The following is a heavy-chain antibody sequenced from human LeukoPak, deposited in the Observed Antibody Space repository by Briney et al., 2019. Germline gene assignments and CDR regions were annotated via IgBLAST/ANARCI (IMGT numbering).Heavy chain of an antibody. Sequence: GASVKVSCKASGYTFTGYYMHWVRQAPGQGLEWMGWINPNSGGTNYAQKFQGRVTMTMYTSISTAYMELSRLRSDDTAVYYCARDNAYYYDSSGYYRNDAFDIWGQGTMVTVSS. D-gene: IGHD3-22*01. CDR1: GYTFTGYY. V-gene: IGHV1-2*02. J-gene: IGHJ3*02. CDR3: ARDNAYYYDSSGYYRNDAFDI. CDR2: INPNSGGT.